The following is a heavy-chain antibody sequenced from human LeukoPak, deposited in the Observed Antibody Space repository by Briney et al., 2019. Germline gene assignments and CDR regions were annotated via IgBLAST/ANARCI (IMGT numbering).Heavy chain of an antibody. J-gene: IGHJ4*02. Sequence: PGRSLRLSCAASGFTFSSYGMHWVRQAPGKGLEWVAVISYDGSNKYYADSVKGRFTISRDNSKNTLYLQMNSLRAEDTAVYYCASLAGNQLLYDYRGQGTLVTVSS. CDR2: ISYDGSNK. D-gene: IGHD2-2*02. CDR1: GFTFSSYG. V-gene: IGHV3-30*03. CDR3: ASLAGNQLLYDY.